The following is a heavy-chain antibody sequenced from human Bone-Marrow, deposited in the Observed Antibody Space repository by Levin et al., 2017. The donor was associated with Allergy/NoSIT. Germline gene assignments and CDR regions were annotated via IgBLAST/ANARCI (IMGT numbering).Heavy chain of an antibody. CDR3: AGTPPYCGTNCSLYWYFDL. Sequence: GESLKISCKGSGYTFTSYWIAWVRQMPGKGLEWVGIMYPGDSETRYSPSFQGQVTISADKSISTAYLQWNSLKASDTAVYYCAGTPPYCGTNCSLYWYFDLWGRGTLVTVSS. V-gene: IGHV5-51*01. D-gene: IGHD1-7*01. CDR1: GYTFTSYW. CDR2: MYPGDSET. J-gene: IGHJ2*01.